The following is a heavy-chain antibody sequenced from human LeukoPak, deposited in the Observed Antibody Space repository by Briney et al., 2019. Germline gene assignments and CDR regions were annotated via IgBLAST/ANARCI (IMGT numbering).Heavy chain of an antibody. V-gene: IGHV4-4*08. CDR1: GGSISSYY. D-gene: IGHD2/OR15-2a*01. Sequence: TSETLTLTCTVSGGSISSYYWSWIRQPPGKGLEWIGRIYTSGSTNYNPSVKGRVTISVDSSKNQFSLKLSSVTAADTAVYYCARDRLGLSTLVEWGQGTLVTVSS. J-gene: IGHJ4*02. CDR3: ARDRLGLSTLVE. CDR2: IYTSGST.